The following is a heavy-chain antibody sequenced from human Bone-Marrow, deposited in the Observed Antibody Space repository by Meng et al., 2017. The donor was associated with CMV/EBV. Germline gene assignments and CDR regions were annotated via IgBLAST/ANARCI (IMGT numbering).Heavy chain of an antibody. J-gene: IGHJ6*02. CDR3: ARDEQEMATIRYYYYGMDV. D-gene: IGHD5-24*01. Sequence: GGSLRLSCAASGFTFSSYSMNWVRQAPGKGLEWVAVISYDGSNKYYADSVKGRFTISRDNSKNTLYLQMNSLRAEDTAVYYCARDEQEMATIRYYYYGMDVWGQGTTVTVSS. CDR1: GFTFSSYS. V-gene: IGHV3-30*03. CDR2: ISYDGSNK.